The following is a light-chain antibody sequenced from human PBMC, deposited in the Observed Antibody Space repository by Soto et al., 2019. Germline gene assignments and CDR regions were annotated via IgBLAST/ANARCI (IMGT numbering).Light chain of an antibody. V-gene: IGLV7-43*01. J-gene: IGLJ2*01. Sequence: QAVVTQEHSLTVSPGGTVTLTCASSTGEVTSGYFPNWIQQKPGQAPRSLIYNTNNKYSWTPARVSGSLLGGKAALTLSGVQPEDEADYYCLLFLSGHVRLFGGGTQLPVL. CDR2: NTN. CDR3: LLFLSGHVRL. CDR1: TGEVTSGYF.